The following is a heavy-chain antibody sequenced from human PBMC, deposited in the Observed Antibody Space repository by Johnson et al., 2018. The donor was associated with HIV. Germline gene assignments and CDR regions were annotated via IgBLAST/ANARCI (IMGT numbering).Heavy chain of an antibody. CDR1: GFTFSDYY. D-gene: IGHD5-24*01. Sequence: VQLVESGGGLVKPGGSLRLSCAASGFTFSDYYMSWIRQAPGKGLEWVSYISSSGSTIYYADSVKGRFTISRDNAKNSLYLQMNSLRAEDTAVYYCARATMSYKVWLQLSAAFDIWGQGTMVTVSS. CDR2: ISSSGSTI. V-gene: IGHV3-11*04. J-gene: IGHJ3*02. CDR3: ARATMSYKVWLQLSAAFDI.